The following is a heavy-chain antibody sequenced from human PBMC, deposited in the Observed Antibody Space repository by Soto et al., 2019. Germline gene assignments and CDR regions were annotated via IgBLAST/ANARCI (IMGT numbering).Heavy chain of an antibody. CDR2: IYYSGST. V-gene: IGHV4-59*01. CDR3: ARRWGATFDS. CDR1: GGSISSYY. D-gene: IGHD3-16*01. J-gene: IGHJ4*02. Sequence: SETLSLTCTVSGGSISSYYWRWIRQPPGKGLEWIGYIYYSGSTNYNPSLKSRVTISVDTSKNQFSLKLSSVTAADTAVYYCARRWGATFDSWGQRTLVPVSS.